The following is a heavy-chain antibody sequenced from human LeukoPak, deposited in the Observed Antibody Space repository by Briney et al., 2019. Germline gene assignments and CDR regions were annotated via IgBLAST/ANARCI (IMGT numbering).Heavy chain of an antibody. CDR3: ARKGDSIAARPFDY. CDR2: IYYSGST. V-gene: IGHV4-39*01. Sequence: SETLSLTCTVSGGSISSSSYYWGWIRQPPGKGLEWIGSIYYSGSTYYNPSLKSRVTISVDTSKNQFSLKLSSVTAADTAVYYCARKGDSIAARPFDYWGQGTLVTASS. D-gene: IGHD6-6*01. J-gene: IGHJ4*02. CDR1: GGSISSSSYY.